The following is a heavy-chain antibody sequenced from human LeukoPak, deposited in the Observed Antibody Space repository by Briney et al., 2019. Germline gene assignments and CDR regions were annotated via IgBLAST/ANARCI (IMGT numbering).Heavy chain of an antibody. Sequence: TSETLSLTCAVYGGSFTGYYWSWIRQPPGKGLEWIGEGDHTGGTKYNPSLKSRVTISADSSKNQFSLKWYSVTAADTGLYYCAKNGQRGFSFDPWGQGTLVIVAS. CDR3: AKNGQRGFSFDP. J-gene: IGHJ5*02. D-gene: IGHD2-8*01. CDR1: GGSFTGYY. CDR2: GDHTGGT. V-gene: IGHV4-34*01.